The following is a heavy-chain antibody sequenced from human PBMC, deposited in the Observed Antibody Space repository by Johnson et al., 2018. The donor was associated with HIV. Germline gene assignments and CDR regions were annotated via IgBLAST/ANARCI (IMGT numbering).Heavy chain of an antibody. CDR2: IWYDGSNK. Sequence: QVQLVESGGGVVQPGRSLRLSCAASGFTFSRYGMHWVRQAPGKGLEWVAVIWYDGSNKYYADSVKGRFTISRDNSKNTMYLQMNSLRAEDTAVYYCAKSPEKDHGGNSGGIDIWGQGTMVTVSA. CDR3: AKSPEKDHGGNSGGIDI. D-gene: IGHD4-23*01. V-gene: IGHV3-33*06. CDR1: GFTFSRYG. J-gene: IGHJ3*02.